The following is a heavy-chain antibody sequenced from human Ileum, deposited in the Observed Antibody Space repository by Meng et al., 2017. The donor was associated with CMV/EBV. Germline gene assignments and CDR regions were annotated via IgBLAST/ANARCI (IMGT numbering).Heavy chain of an antibody. J-gene: IGHJ4*02. Sequence: SETLSLTCTVSGDSLPGSFWSWIRQAPGKGLEWVGYIYYSGMTVYNPSLKSRLTMSIDTSRNQFSLRLTSVTAADTAVYYCARGPGSRHYFDYWGQGTLVTVSS. D-gene: IGHD1-14*01. CDR2: IYYSGMT. CDR1: GDSLPGSF. V-gene: IGHV4-59*01. CDR3: ARGPGSRHYFDY.